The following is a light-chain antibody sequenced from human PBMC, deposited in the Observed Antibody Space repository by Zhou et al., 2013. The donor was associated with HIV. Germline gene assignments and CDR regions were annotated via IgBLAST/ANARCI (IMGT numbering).Light chain of an antibody. Sequence: DIQMTQSPSSLSASLGDRVTITCRASQDITHYLAWFQQKPGKAPKSLIYGASNLLSGVPSRFSGSGSGTDFTLSITNLQSDDIATYYCQQHDRLPYTFGQGTKIEIK. J-gene: IGKJ2*01. CDR2: GAS. CDR3: QQHDRLPYT. V-gene: IGKV1-16*01. CDR1: QDITHY.